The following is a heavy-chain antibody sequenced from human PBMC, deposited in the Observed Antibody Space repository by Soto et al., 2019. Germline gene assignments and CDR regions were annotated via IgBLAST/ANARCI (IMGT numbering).Heavy chain of an antibody. CDR2: TYYRSKWYN. Sequence: SQTLSLTCAISGYSVSSNSAAWNWIRQSPSRGLEWLGRTYYRSKWYNDYAVSVKSRITINPDTSKNQFSLQLNSVTPEDTAVYYCARDRCSSTSCAYYYYMDVWGKGTTVTVSS. CDR1: GYSVSSNSAA. CDR3: ARDRCSSTSCAYYYYMDV. J-gene: IGHJ6*03. V-gene: IGHV6-1*01. D-gene: IGHD2-2*01.